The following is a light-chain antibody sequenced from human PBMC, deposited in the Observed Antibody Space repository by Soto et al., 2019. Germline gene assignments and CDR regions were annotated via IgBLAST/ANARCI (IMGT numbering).Light chain of an antibody. CDR3: QQYYSTPIT. CDR1: QSILYSSNNKEK. CDR2: WAS. V-gene: IGKV4-1*01. Sequence: DIVMTQSPDSLAVSLGERATINCKSSQSILYSSNNKEKLAWYQQKPGQPPNLLIYWASTRESGVPDRFSGGRSGTDFTLTISTLQAEDVAVYYCQQYYSTPITFGQGTRLDIK. J-gene: IGKJ5*01.